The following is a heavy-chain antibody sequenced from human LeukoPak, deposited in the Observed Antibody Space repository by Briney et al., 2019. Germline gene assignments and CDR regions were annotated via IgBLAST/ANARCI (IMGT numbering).Heavy chain of an antibody. D-gene: IGHD5-24*01. CDR1: GFTFSSYW. Sequence: PGGSLRLSCAASGFTFSSYWMSWVRQAPGKGLEWVSAISGSGGSTYYADSVKGRFTISRDNSKNTLYLQMNSLRAEDTAVYYCARLMATVSDGIDYWGQGTLVTVSS. V-gene: IGHV3-23*01. J-gene: IGHJ4*02. CDR2: ISGSGGST. CDR3: ARLMATVSDGIDY.